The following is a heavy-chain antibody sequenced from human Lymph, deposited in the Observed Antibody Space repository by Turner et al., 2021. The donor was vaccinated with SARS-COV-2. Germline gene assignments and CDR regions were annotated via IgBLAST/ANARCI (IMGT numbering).Heavy chain of an antibody. CDR3: ARVLPYGDYFDY. CDR2: IYSGGST. CDR1: EFTVSSNY. V-gene: IGHV3-53*01. D-gene: IGHD4-17*01. J-gene: IGHJ4*02. Sequence: EVQLVASGGGLIQPGGSLSLPCAASEFTVSSNYMSWVRQAPGKGLEWVSIIYSGGSTYYADSVKGRFTISRDNSKNTLYLQMNSLRAEDTAVYYCARVLPYGDYFDYWGQGTLVTVSS.